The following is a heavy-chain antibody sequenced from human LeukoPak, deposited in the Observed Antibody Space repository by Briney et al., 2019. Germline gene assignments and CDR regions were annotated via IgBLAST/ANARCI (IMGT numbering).Heavy chain of an antibody. CDR3: ARVGGHCTSTSCPPPDY. D-gene: IGHD2-2*01. V-gene: IGHV3-21*01. J-gene: IGHJ4*02. Sequence: GRSLRLSCAASGFNFFTYGMHWVREAPGKGLEWVSFIDSSSRYIYQADSVKGRYTISRDNAKSSVFLQMNSLRAEDTAVYYCARVGGHCTSTSCPPPDYWGQGTLVTVSS. CDR1: GFNFFTYG. CDR2: IDSSSRYI.